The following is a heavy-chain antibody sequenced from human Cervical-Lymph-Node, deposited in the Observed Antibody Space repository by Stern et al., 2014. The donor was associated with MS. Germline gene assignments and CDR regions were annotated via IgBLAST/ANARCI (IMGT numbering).Heavy chain of an antibody. D-gene: IGHD1-1*01. Sequence: QVQLGQSGPGLVKPSQTLSLTCTVSGGSINNGDYYWSWVRQHPGKGLEWLGYIYYSGATYYNPSLKGRLTISVDTSKRHFSLKLTSVTAADTAVYYCARELSGMYGMDVWGQGTTVTDSS. V-gene: IGHV4-31*03. J-gene: IGHJ6*02. CDR2: IYYSGAT. CDR1: GGSINNGDYY. CDR3: ARELSGMYGMDV.